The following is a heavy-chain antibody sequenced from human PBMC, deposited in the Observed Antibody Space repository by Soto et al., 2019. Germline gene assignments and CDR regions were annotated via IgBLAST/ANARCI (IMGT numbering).Heavy chain of an antibody. D-gene: IGHD3-9*01. CDR1: GYTFTSYY. J-gene: IGHJ6*02. CDR3: AMDSVLRYFDWLSDYYYGVEV. CDR2: INPSGGST. Sequence: GASVKVSCKAFGYTFTSYYMHWVRQAPGQGLEWMGIINPSGGSTSYAQKFQGRVTMTRDTSTSTVYMELSSLRSEDTAVYYCAMDSVLRYFDWLSDYYYGVEVWGQGTTVTVSS. V-gene: IGHV1-46*01.